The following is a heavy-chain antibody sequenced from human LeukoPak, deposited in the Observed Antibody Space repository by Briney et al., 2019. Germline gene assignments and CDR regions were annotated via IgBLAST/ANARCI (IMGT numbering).Heavy chain of an antibody. D-gene: IGHD1-26*01. V-gene: IGHV3-30-3*02. Sequence: GGSLRLSCAASGFTFSGYPIHWVRQAPGKGLEWVAVISYDGSNKYYADSVKGRFTISRDNSKNTLYLQMNSLRVDDTAIYYCAKGALVGATTFFDFWGQGALVTVSS. CDR1: GFTFSGYP. CDR2: ISYDGSNK. CDR3: AKGALVGATTFFDF. J-gene: IGHJ4*02.